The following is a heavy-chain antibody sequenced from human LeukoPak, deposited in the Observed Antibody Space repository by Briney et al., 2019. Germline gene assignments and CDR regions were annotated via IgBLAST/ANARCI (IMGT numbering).Heavy chain of an antibody. CDR3: ARRRGITGNNWFDP. CDR2: MNPNSGNT. D-gene: IGHD1-20*01. J-gene: IGHJ5*02. CDR1: GYTFTSYD. Sequence: ASVKVSCKASGYTFTSYDINWVRQATGQGLEWMGWMNPNSGNTGYAQKFQGRVTITRNTSISTAYMELNSLRSEDTAVYYCARRRGITGNNWFDPWGQGTLVTVSS. V-gene: IGHV1-8*03.